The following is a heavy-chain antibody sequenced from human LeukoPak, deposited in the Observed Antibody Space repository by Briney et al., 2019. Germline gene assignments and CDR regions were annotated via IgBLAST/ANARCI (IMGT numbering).Heavy chain of an antibody. V-gene: IGHV3-11*01. J-gene: IGHJ3*02. Sequence: KPGGSLRLSCAASGFTFSDYYMSWIRQAPGKGLEWVSYISSSGSTIYYADSVKGRFTISRDNAKNSLYLQMNSLRAEDTAVYYCARDLSYYYDSSGYYGIGAFDIWGQGTMVTVSS. CDR1: GFTFSDYY. CDR3: ARDLSYYYDSSGYYGIGAFDI. CDR2: ISSSGSTI. D-gene: IGHD3-22*01.